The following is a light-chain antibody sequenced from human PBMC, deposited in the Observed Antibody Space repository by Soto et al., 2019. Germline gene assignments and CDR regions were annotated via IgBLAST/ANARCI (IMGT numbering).Light chain of an antibody. CDR1: QSISSY. J-gene: IGKJ1*01. Sequence: DIQMTQSPSSLSASVGDRVTITCRASQSISSYLNWYQHKPGKAPELLIYAASTLQSRVPSRFSGSGSGTDFTLTISSLQPEDFATYYCQQSYITPRTFG. CDR3: QQSYITPRT. V-gene: IGKV1-39*01. CDR2: AAS.